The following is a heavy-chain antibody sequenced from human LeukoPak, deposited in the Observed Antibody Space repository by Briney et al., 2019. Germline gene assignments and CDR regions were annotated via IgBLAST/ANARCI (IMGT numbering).Heavy chain of an antibody. CDR1: GFTFSSYS. Sequence: KPGGSLRLSCAASGFTFSSYSMNWVRQAPGKGLEWDSSISSSSSYIYYADSVKGRFTISRDNAKNSLYLQMNSLRAEDTAVYYCARGAAYYYYYYYMDVWGKGTTVTVPS. J-gene: IGHJ6*03. CDR2: ISSSSSYI. CDR3: ARGAAYYYYYYYMDV. D-gene: IGHD2-15*01. V-gene: IGHV3-21*01.